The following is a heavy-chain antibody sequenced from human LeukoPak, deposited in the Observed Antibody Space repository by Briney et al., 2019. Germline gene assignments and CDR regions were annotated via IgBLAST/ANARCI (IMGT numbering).Heavy chain of an antibody. D-gene: IGHD6-19*01. CDR1: GFTFSSYG. J-gene: IGHJ3*02. Sequence: PGGSLRLSCAASGFTFSSYGMHWVRQAPGKGLEWVAVIWYDGSNKYYADSVKGRFTISRDYSKNTLYLQMNSLRAEDTAVYYCAKAVADAFDIWGQGTMVTVSS. V-gene: IGHV3-33*06. CDR3: AKAVADAFDI. CDR2: IWYDGSNK.